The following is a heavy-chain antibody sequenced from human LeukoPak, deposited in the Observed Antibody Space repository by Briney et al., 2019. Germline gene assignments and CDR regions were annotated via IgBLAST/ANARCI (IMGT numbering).Heavy chain of an antibody. Sequence: GGSLRLSCAASGFTFSSYAMSWVRQAPGKGLEWVSAISGSGGSTYYADSVKGRFTISRDNSKNTLYLQMNSLRAEDTAVYYCAKEPDYYDSSGYPYYFDYWGQGTLVTVSS. CDR3: AKEPDYYDSSGYPYYFDY. CDR1: GFTFSSYA. CDR2: ISGSGGST. V-gene: IGHV3-23*01. J-gene: IGHJ4*02. D-gene: IGHD3-22*01.